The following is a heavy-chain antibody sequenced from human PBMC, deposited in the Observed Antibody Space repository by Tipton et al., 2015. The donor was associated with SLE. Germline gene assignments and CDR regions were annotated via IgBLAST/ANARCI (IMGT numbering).Heavy chain of an antibody. CDR3: ARAPKLMVRGVSDAFDI. D-gene: IGHD3-10*01. J-gene: IGHJ3*02. CDR1: GVSFSGYY. CDR2: INHSGST. V-gene: IGHV4-34*01. Sequence: TLSLTCAVYGVSFSGYYWSWIRQPPGRGLEWIGEINHSGSTNYNPSLKSRVTIPLDTSKNQLSLKLSSVTAADTAVYYCARAPKLMVRGVSDAFDIWGQGTMVTVSS.